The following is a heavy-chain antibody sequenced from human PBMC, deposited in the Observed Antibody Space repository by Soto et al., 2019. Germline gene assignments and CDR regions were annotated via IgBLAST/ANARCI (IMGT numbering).Heavy chain of an antibody. CDR2: IKQDGSEK. Sequence: EVQLVESGGGLVQPGGSLRLSCAASGFTFSSYWMSWVRQAPGKGLEWVANIKQDGSEKYYVDSVKGRFTISRDNAKNSLYLQMNSLRPEDTAVYYCARDHPPITGTLDYWGQGTLVTVSS. V-gene: IGHV3-7*01. J-gene: IGHJ4*02. D-gene: IGHD1-7*01. CDR3: ARDHPPITGTLDY. CDR1: GFTFSSYW.